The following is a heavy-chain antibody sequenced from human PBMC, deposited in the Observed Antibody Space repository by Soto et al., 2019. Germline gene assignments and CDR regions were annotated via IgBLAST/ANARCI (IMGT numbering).Heavy chain of an antibody. V-gene: IGHV3-48*03. CDR3: AREGRSVYYYYGMDV. CDR1: GFTFSSYE. CDR2: ISSSGSTI. Sequence: PGGSLRLSCAASGFTFSSYEMNWVRQAPGKGLEWVSYISSSGSTIYYEDSVKGRCTISRDNAKNSLYLQMNSLRAEDTTVYYCAREGRSVYYYYGMDVWGQGTTVTVSS. J-gene: IGHJ6*02.